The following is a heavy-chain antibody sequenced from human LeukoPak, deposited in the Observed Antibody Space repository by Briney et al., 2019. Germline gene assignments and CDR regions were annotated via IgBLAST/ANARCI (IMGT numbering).Heavy chain of an antibody. CDR2: IFPSGGEI. D-gene: IGHD1-26*01. J-gene: IGHJ4*02. CDR3: ASWGEGALDN. Sequence: PGGSLRLSCAASGFTFSTFAMIWVRQPPGKGLEWVSSIFPSGGEIHYADSVRGRFTISRDNSKSTLSLQMNSLRVEDTGVYYCASWGEGALDNWGQGTLVTVSS. V-gene: IGHV3-23*01. CDR1: GFTFSTFA.